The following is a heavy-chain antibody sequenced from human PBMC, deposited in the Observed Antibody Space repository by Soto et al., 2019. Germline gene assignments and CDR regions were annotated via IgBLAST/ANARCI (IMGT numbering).Heavy chain of an antibody. CDR1: GFTFSSYA. CDR3: AKGRDPYASGSNYSRFAIEI. Sequence: EVQLLESGGGLVQPGGSLRLSCAASGFTFSSYAMSWVRQAPGKGLEWGSIIRGSGGTIYYADSVKGRFTISRDKSKNTLYLQMNSLRTEDTAVYYCAKGRDPYASGSNYSRFAIEIWGQGTMVTVSS. D-gene: IGHD3-10*01. J-gene: IGHJ3*02. CDR2: IRGSGGTI. V-gene: IGHV3-23*01.